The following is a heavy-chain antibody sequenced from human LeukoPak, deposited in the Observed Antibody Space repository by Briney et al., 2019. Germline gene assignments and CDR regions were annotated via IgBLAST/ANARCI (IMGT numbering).Heavy chain of an antibody. V-gene: IGHV1-2*02. D-gene: IGHD2-15*01. CDR3: ARGYCSGGSCPYDY. Sequence: ASVKVSCKASGYIFTGYYIHWVRQAPGQGLEWMGWINPNTGGTNYAQDFQGRVIMTRDTSISTAYMELSRLRSDDTAVYYCARGYCSGGSCPYDYWGQGTLVTVTP. CDR1: GYIFTGYY. CDR2: INPNTGGT. J-gene: IGHJ4*02.